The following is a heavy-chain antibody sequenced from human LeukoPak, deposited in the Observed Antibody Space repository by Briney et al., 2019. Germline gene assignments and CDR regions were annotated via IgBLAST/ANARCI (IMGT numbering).Heavy chain of an antibody. J-gene: IGHJ6*03. CDR3: ARGTHCSGGSCYSPGYYYYMDV. V-gene: IGHV1-2*02. CDR2: INPNSGGT. Sequence: GASVKVSCKASGYTFTGYYMHWVRQAPGQGLEWMGWINPNSGGTNYAQKFQGRVTMTRDTSISTAYMELSRLRSDDTAVYYCARGTHCSGGSCYSPGYYYYMDVWGKGTTVTISS. CDR1: GYTFTGYY. D-gene: IGHD2-15*01.